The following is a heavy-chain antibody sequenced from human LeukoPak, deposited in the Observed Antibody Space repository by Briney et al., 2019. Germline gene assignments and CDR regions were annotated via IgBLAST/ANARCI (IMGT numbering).Heavy chain of an antibody. CDR1: GGTFSSYA. V-gene: IGHV1-69*13. CDR3: ARAKLHYDLRSCYNYYVMDV. Sequence: TVKVSCKASGGTFSSYAISWVPQAPGQGLEWMGGIIPIFGTANHAQKFQGRVTITEDESTSTAYMALSSLRSEDTAVYYCARAKLHYDLRSCYNYYVMDVWGQETTVTVSS. CDR2: IIPIFGTA. D-gene: IGHD3-3*01. J-gene: IGHJ6*02.